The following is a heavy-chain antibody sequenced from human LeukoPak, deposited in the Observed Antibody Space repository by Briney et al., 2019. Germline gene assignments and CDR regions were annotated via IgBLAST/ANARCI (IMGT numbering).Heavy chain of an antibody. CDR1: GFTFSSYS. D-gene: IGHD3-10*01. J-gene: IGHJ4*02. V-gene: IGHV3-21*01. Sequence: GGSLRLSCAASGFTFSSYSMNWVRQAPGKGLEWVSAISSSSSYIYYADSLKGRFTISRDNARNSLYLHMNSLRAEDTAVYYCAKGGSYYPDGDYFHYWGQGTLVTVSS. CDR3: AKGGSYYPDGDYFHY. CDR2: ISSSSSYI.